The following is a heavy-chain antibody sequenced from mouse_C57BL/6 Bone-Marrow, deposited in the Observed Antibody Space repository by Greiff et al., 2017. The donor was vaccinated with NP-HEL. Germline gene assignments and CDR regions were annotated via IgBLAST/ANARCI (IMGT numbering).Heavy chain of an antibody. D-gene: IGHD2-1*01. J-gene: IGHJ1*03. Sequence: EVKLVESGGGLVQPGGSLSLSCAASGFTFTDYYMSWVRQPPGKALEWLGFIRNKANGYTTEYSASVKGRFTISRDNSQSILYLQMNALRAEDSATYYCAGIYYPLGGYFDVWGTGTTVTVSS. CDR3: AGIYYPLGGYFDV. CDR2: IRNKANGYTT. CDR1: GFTFTDYY. V-gene: IGHV7-3*01.